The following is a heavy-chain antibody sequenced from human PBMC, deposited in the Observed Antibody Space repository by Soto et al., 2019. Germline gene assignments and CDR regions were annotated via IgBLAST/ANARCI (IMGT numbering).Heavy chain of an antibody. J-gene: IGHJ4*02. CDR3: AGASSSSWAEFDC. D-gene: IGHD6-13*01. V-gene: IGHV4-59*01. CDR1: GGSISSSY. CDR2: VYNSGGT. Sequence: SETLSLTCTVSGGSISSSYWSWIRQPPGKGLEWIGYVYNSGGTNYNPSLKSRVTISVDTSKNQFSLKLSSVTAADTAMYFCAGASSSSWAEFDCWGQGTLVTVSS.